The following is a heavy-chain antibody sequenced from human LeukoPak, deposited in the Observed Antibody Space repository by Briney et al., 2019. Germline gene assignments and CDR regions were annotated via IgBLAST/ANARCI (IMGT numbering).Heavy chain of an antibody. V-gene: IGHV4-61*02. CDR3: ASCSSTSCLG. Sequence: SETLSLTCTVSGGSISSGSYYWSCIRQPAGKGLECIGRIYTSGSTNYNPSLKSRVTISVDTSKNQFSLKLSSVTAADTAVYYCASCSSTSCLGWGQGTLVTVSS. D-gene: IGHD2-2*01. CDR2: IYTSGST. J-gene: IGHJ4*02. CDR1: GGSISSGSYY.